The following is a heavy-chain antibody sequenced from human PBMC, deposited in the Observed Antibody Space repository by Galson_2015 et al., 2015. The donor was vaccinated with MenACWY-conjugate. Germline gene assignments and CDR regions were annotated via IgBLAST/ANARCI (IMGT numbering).Heavy chain of an antibody. Sequence: SLRLSCASSGFTFRTYGMNWVRQAPGKGLEGVAIIWHDGSHKFYADSVKGRFTISRDNSNDTLYLQLNNVRVEDTALYYCAVDLSHDYGLYWGQGTLVAVSS. CDR1: GFTFRTYG. D-gene: IGHD3-16*01. V-gene: IGHV3-33*01. J-gene: IGHJ4*02. CDR2: IWHDGSHK. CDR3: AVDLSHDYGLY.